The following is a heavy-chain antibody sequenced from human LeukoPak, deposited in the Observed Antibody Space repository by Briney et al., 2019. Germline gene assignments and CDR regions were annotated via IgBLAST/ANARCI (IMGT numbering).Heavy chain of an antibody. CDR3: ARGITMIVVGHQDAFDI. V-gene: IGHV5-10-1*01. J-gene: IGHJ3*02. D-gene: IGHD3-22*01. CDR2: IDPSDSYT. Sequence: GESLRISCKGSGYSFTSYWISWVRQMPGKGLEWMGRIDPSDSYTNYSPSFQGHVTISADKSISTAYLQWSSLKASDTAMYYCARGITMIVVGHQDAFDIWGQGTMVTVSS. CDR1: GYSFTSYW.